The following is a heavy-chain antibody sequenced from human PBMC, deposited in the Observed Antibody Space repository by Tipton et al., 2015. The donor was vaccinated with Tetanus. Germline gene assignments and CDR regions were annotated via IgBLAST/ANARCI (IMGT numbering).Heavy chain of an antibody. CDR3: AKASTLYDSRGYYHRTFDS. J-gene: IGHJ4*02. CDR2: ISESGDVT. Sequence: GSLRLSCVASGFTFSSYAMSWVRQAPGKGLEWVSAISESGDVTYYADSVKGRFTISRDNSKNTLYLQMNSLRVEDTALYYCAKASTLYDSRGYYHRTFDSWGRGTLVTVSS. D-gene: IGHD3-22*01. CDR1: GFTFSSYA. V-gene: IGHV3-23*01.